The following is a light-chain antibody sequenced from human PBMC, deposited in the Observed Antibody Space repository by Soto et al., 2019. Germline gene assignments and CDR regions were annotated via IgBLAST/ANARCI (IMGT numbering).Light chain of an antibody. CDR3: QQYNNWPSLT. J-gene: IGKJ4*01. Sequence: EIVMTQSPATLSVSPGERATLSCRASQSVSSNLAWYQQKPGQAPRLLVYGASTRATGIPDRFSGSGSGTEFTLTISSLQSEAFAVYYCQQYNNWPSLTFGGGTKVEIK. V-gene: IGKV3-15*01. CDR1: QSVSSN. CDR2: GAS.